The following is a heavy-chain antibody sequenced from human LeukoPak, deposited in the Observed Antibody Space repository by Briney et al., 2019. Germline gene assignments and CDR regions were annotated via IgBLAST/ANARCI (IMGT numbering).Heavy chain of an antibody. CDR3: AKDREQWLVELDY. J-gene: IGHJ4*02. CDR2: IWYDGSEK. D-gene: IGHD6-19*01. Sequence: GGSLRLSCAASGFSFSSHGIHWVRQTPGKGLEWVAIIWYDGSEKYYGDSVKGRFSISRDNARNTVHLQMNSLRDDDTAIYYCAKDREQWLVELDYWGQGTQVIVSS. V-gene: IGHV3-33*06. CDR1: GFSFSSHG.